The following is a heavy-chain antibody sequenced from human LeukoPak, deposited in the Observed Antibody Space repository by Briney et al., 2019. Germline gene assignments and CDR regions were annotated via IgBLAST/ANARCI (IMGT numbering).Heavy chain of an antibody. D-gene: IGHD6-13*01. CDR1: VGSISSYY. CDR2: IYYSGST. J-gene: IGHJ4*02. Sequence: SETLSLTCSVSVGSISSYYWPSFRQPPGKGLEWIGYIYYSGSTNYNPSLKSRVIISVDTSKNQFSLKLSSVTAADTAVYYCARGAQAWQLVPFHNWGQGTLVTVSS. V-gene: IGHV4-59*01. CDR3: ARGAQAWQLVPFHN.